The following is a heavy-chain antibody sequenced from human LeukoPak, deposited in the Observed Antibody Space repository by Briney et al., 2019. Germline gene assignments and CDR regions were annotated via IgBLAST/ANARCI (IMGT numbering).Heavy chain of an antibody. Sequence: SETLSLTCTVSGGSVSSNYWSWIRQPAGKGLEWIGRMSSSGNTNYNPSLKSRVTMSVDTSKNQFSLKLFSVTAADTAVYYCARAPLGATGLDYWGQGTLVTVSS. CDR2: MSSSGNT. CDR3: ARAPLGATGLDY. CDR1: GGSVSSNY. V-gene: IGHV4-4*07. J-gene: IGHJ4*02. D-gene: IGHD1-26*01.